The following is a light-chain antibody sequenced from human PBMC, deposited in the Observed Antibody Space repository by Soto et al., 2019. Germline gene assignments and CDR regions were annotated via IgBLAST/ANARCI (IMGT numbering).Light chain of an antibody. Sequence: DIQMTQSPSSVSASVGDRVTITCRASQDISSWLGWYQQKPGKAPDLLIYTASSLQSGVPSRFSSSGSGTDFTLTILSLQPEDFATYYCQQANSFPLTFGGGTKVEIK. V-gene: IGKV1-12*01. CDR3: QQANSFPLT. J-gene: IGKJ4*01. CDR1: QDISSW. CDR2: TAS.